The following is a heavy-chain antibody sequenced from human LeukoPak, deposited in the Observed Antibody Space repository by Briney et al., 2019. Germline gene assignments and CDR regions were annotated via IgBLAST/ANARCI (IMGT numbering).Heavy chain of an antibody. CDR2: IYHSGST. CDR1: GGSISSSNW. V-gene: IGHV4-4*02. D-gene: IGHD4-17*01. J-gene: IGHJ6*04. Sequence: SGTLSLTCAVSGGSISSSNWWSWVRPPPGKGLEWIGEIYHSGSTNYNPSLKSRVTISVDKSKNQFSLKLSSVTAADTAVYYCARSLGDYVSYFGMDVWGKGTTVTVSS. CDR3: ARSLGDYVSYFGMDV.